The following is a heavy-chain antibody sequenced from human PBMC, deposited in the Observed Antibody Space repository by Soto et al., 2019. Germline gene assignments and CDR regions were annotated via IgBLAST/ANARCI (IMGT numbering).Heavy chain of an antibody. Sequence: QLQLQESGSGLVKPSQTLSLTCAGSGGSISSGGYCWSWIRQPPGKGLESIGYIYHSGSTYYKPSLNSRSTISVDRSTNPSSLKLSSVTAAATAVYYCARVPSPWGQGTLVTVSS. CDR3: ARVPSP. V-gene: IGHV4-30-2*01. CDR1: GGSISSGGYC. J-gene: IGHJ5*02. CDR2: IYHSGST.